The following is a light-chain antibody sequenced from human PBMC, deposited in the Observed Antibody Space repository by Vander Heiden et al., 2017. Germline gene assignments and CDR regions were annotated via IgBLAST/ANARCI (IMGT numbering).Light chain of an antibody. V-gene: IGKV1-39*01. Sequence: DIQVTEAPSSLSASVGDRVTITGRASQSTSRHCTWHRPKPGRARKLLIYAASSLQSGVPSRFSGSGSGTDITHTISSLQPEDFATYYCQQSYSPPYTFGQGTNLEIK. CDR2: AAS. J-gene: IGKJ2*01. CDR3: QQSYSPPYT. CDR1: QSTSRH.